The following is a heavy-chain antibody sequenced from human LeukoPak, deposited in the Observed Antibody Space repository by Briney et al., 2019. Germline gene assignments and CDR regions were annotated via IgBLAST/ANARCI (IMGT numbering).Heavy chain of an antibody. Sequence: GASVKVSCKASGYTFTDYYVHWVRQAPGQGLEWMGRVNPNSGGTNYAQKFQGRVTMTRDRSISTAYMELSRLRSDDTAVYYCAREAYSGNGEFDFWGQGTLVTVSS. CDR2: VNPNSGGT. CDR1: GYTFTDYY. J-gene: IGHJ4*02. V-gene: IGHV1-2*06. D-gene: IGHD5-12*01. CDR3: AREAYSGNGEFDF.